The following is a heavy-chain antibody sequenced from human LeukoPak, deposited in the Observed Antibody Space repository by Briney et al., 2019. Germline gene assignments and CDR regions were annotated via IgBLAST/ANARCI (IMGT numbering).Heavy chain of an antibody. Sequence: GGSLRLSCGASGFTFSSNAMSWVRQAPGKGLEWVSAISGSGGSADYADSVRGRFTISRDNSKNTLYLQMTSLRAEDTAVYYCAKAGQWLAGSRLDWGQGTLVTVSS. CDR2: ISGSGGSA. CDR3: AKAGQWLAGSRLD. CDR1: GFTFSSNA. J-gene: IGHJ4*02. V-gene: IGHV3-23*01. D-gene: IGHD6-19*01.